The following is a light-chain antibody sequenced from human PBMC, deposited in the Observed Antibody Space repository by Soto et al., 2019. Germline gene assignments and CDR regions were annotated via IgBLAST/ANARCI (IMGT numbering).Light chain of an antibody. J-gene: IGLJ1*01. CDR3: CSYVGATTYV. CDR1: SSTVGGFNV. V-gene: IGLV2-23*01. Sequence: ALTQPASVSGSPGQSITISCTGTSSTVGGFNVVSWYQQHPGKAPKVIIYEGIKRPSGISNRFSGSNSGSTASLTISGLQAEDEADYYCCSYVGATTYVFGTGTKVTV. CDR2: EGI.